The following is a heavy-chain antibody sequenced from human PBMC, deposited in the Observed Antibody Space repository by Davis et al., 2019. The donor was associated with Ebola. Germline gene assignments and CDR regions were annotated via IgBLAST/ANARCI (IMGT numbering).Heavy chain of an antibody. V-gene: IGHV3-66*01. CDR3: TTGWGILRFLEWLSPIIGMDV. J-gene: IGHJ6*02. CDR1: GFTVRSIY. Sequence: GESLKISCAASGFTVRSIYMSWVRQAPGKGLEWVSVIYSGGSTYYADSVKGRFTISRDNSKNTLYLQMNSLRAEDTAVYYCTTGWGILRFLEWLSPIIGMDVWGQGTTVTVSS. CDR2: IYSGGST. D-gene: IGHD3-3*01.